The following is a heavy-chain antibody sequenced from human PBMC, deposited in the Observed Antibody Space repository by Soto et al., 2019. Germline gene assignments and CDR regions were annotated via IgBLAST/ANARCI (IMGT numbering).Heavy chain of an antibody. CDR2: IWNDGSEK. V-gene: IGHV3-33*01. CDR3: ARDVEYGGNHGMDA. J-gene: IGHJ6*01. Sequence: QVQLVESVGGVVQPGRSLRLTCEGSGFTFSSFVMHWLRQPPGKGPGWVALIWNDGSEKYYAYSVKSRFTISRDNSKTTLYLQMNSLGAEDTAVYYCARDVEYGGNHGMDAWGQGITVTV. D-gene: IGHD2-15*01. CDR1: GFTFSSFV.